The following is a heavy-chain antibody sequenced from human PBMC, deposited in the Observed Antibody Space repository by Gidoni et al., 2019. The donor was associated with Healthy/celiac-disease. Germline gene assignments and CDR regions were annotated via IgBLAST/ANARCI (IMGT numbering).Heavy chain of an antibody. D-gene: IGHD6-13*01. V-gene: IGHV1-69*01. CDR2: IIPIFGTA. Sequence: QVQLVQSGAEVKKPGSSVKVSCKASGGTFSSYAISWVRQAPGQGLEWMGGIIPIFGTANYAQKFQGRVTITADESTSTAYMELSSLRSEDTAVYYCASEGYSSSWYANPGGAFDIWGQGTMVTVSS. J-gene: IGHJ3*02. CDR1: GGTFSSYA. CDR3: ASEGYSSSWYANPGGAFDI.